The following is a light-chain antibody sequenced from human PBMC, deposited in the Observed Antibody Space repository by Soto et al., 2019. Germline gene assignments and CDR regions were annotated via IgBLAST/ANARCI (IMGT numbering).Light chain of an antibody. CDR3: EEYNYWHRLT. CDR1: QSVSSN. CDR2: GAS. V-gene: IGKV3-15*01. Sequence: EIVMTQSPATLSLSPGERATLSCRASQSVSSNLAWYQQKPGQAPRLLIYGASTRATGIPARFSGGGSGTEFSRTVISLHFKDFGLYDCEEYNYWHRLTFGGGTQVEIK. J-gene: IGKJ4*01.